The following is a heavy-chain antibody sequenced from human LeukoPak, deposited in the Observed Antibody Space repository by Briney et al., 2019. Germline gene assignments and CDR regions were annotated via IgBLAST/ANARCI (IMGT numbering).Heavy chain of an antibody. CDR3: AKNGGSGWLHYFDY. V-gene: IGHV3-30*02. CDR1: GFTFSSYG. CDR2: IPYDGSNK. Sequence: GGSLRLSCAASGFTFSSYGMHWVRQAPGKGLEWVAFIPYDGSNKYYADSVKGRFTISRDNSKNTLYLQMNSLRAEDTAVYYCAKNGGSGWLHYFDYWGQGTLVTVSS. D-gene: IGHD6-19*01. J-gene: IGHJ4*02.